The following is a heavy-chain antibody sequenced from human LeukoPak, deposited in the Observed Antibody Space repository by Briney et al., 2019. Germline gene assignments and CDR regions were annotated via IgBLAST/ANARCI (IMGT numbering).Heavy chain of an antibody. J-gene: IGHJ4*02. V-gene: IGHV3-15*01. Sequence: GGSLRLSCAASGFTFSNAWMSWVRQAPGKGLEWVGRIKSKTDGGTTDYAAPVKGRFTISRDDSKNTLYLQMHSLKTDDTAVYYCTRASLSGSYFFYWGQGALVTVSS. CDR3: TRASLSGSYFFY. CDR2: IKSKTDGGTT. D-gene: IGHD1-26*01. CDR1: GFTFSNAW.